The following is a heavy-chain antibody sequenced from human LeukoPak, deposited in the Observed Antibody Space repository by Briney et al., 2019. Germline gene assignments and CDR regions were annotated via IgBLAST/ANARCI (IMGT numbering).Heavy chain of an antibody. V-gene: IGHV4-59*01. D-gene: IGHD5-12*01. J-gene: IGHJ4*02. Sequence: SETLSLTCTVSGGSISSYYGRGIRQPPGRGLEWIGYIYYSGSTNYNPSLKSRVTISVDTSKNQFFLKLSSVTAADTAVYYCARYYSGYNDYWGQGTLVTVSS. CDR1: GGSISSYY. CDR2: IYYSGST. CDR3: ARYYSGYNDY.